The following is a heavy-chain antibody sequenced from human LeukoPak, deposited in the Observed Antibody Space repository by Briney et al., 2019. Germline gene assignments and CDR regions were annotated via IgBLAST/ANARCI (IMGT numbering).Heavy chain of an antibody. V-gene: IGHV3-33*06. CDR2: IWYDGSNK. Sequence: PGGSLRLSCAASGFTFSSYGMHSVRQAPGKGLEWGAVIWYDGSNKYYADSVKGRFTISRDNSKNTLYLQMNSLRAEDTVVYYCAKPLGATNAFDIWRQETMVTVSS. CDR3: AKPLGATNAFDI. CDR1: GFTFSSYG. D-gene: IGHD1-26*01. J-gene: IGHJ3*02.